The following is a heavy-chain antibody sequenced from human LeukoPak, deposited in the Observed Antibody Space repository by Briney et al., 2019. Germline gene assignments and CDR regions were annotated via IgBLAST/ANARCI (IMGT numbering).Heavy chain of an antibody. CDR3: GRVSPYGGGAWHPFDY. V-gene: IGHV4-59*01. Sequence: SETLSLTCTVSGGSISSYYWSWIRQPPGKGLEWIGYIYYSGSTNYNPSLKSRVTISVDTSKNEFSLMLSSITAADAVVYYCGRVSPYGGGAWHPFDYWGQGTLVTVSS. CDR2: IYYSGST. D-gene: IGHD2-21*02. CDR1: GGSISSYY. J-gene: IGHJ4*02.